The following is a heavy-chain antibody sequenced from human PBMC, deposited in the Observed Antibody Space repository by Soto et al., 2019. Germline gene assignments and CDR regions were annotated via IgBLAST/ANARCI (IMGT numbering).Heavy chain of an antibody. CDR2: ISYDGSNK. J-gene: IGHJ4*02. D-gene: IGHD3-16*02. V-gene: IGHV3-30*03. Sequence: GGSLRLSCAASGFTFSSYGMHWVRQAPGKGLEWVAVISYDGSNKYYADSVKGRFTISRDNSKNTLYLQMNSLRAEDTAVYYCAQGVIHRQAVDYWGQGTLVTVSS. CDR1: GFTFSSYG. CDR3: AQGVIHRQAVDY.